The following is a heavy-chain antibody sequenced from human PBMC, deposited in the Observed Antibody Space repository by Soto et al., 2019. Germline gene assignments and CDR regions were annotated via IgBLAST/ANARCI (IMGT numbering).Heavy chain of an antibody. CDR2: ISAYNGNT. J-gene: IGHJ4*02. CDR3: ARDNYDSSGYYYGYPLY. D-gene: IGHD3-22*01. CDR1: GYTFTSYG. Sequence: GASVKVSCKASGYTFTSYGISWVRQAPGQGLEWMGWISAYNGNTNYAQKLQGRVTMTTDTSTSTAYMELRSLRSDDTAVYCCARDNYDSSGYYYGYPLYWGQGTLVTVSS. V-gene: IGHV1-18*01.